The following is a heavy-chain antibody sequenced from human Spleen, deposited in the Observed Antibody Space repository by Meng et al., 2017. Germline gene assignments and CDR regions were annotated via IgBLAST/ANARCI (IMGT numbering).Heavy chain of an antibody. CDR3: ARKAGNCISTTCYSLDY. CDR1: GGIFSNYV. CDR2: INAVFGTT. J-gene: IGHJ4*02. V-gene: IGHV1-69*13. D-gene: IGHD2-2*01. Sequence: SVKVSCKALGGIFSNYVIGWVRQAPGQGLEWTGGINAVFGTTNYAQKFQDRVTITSDESTITVYMVLTRLTSEDTAVYFCARKAGNCISTTCYSLDYWGQGTLVTVSS.